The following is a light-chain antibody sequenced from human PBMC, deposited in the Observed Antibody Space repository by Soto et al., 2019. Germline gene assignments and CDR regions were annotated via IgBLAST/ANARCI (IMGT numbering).Light chain of an antibody. Sequence: MVMTQYPATLSVSPGESATLSGRASQSVSRNLAGYQQNTGQAAVLLISGASTMSTGLPARFSGSGSRKEFTPTTSSSQSEDLPVYYCKQYNNRRPVAQGPKV. J-gene: IGKJ1*01. CDR2: GAS. CDR3: KQYNNRRP. CDR1: QSVSRN. V-gene: IGKV3-15*01.